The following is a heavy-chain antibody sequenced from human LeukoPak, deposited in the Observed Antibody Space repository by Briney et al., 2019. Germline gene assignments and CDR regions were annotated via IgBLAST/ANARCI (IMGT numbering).Heavy chain of an antibody. V-gene: IGHV3-48*01. Sequence: GGSLRLSCAASGFTFSSYSMNWVRQAPGKGQEWVSYISSSSSTIYYADSVKGRFTISRDNAKNSLYLQMNSLRAEDTAVYYCASHFLYDFWSGYYNSDDYWGQGTLVTVSS. CDR2: ISSSSSTI. J-gene: IGHJ4*02. D-gene: IGHD3-3*01. CDR3: ASHFLYDFWSGYYNSDDY. CDR1: GFTFSSYS.